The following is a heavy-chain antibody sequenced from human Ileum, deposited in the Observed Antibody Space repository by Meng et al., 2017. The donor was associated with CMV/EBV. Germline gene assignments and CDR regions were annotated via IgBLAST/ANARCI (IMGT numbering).Heavy chain of an antibody. V-gene: IGHV3-30*04. D-gene: IGHD6-13*01. J-gene: IGHJ2*01. CDR3: ARSPRIAAAGTSWYFDL. CDR2: ISYDGSNK. Sequence: GGSLRLSCAASGFTFSSYAMHWVRQAPGKGLEWVAVISYDGSNKYYADSVKGRFTISRDNSKYTLYLQMNSLRAEDTAVYYCARSPRIAAAGTSWYFDLWGHGTLVTVSS. CDR1: GFTFSSYA.